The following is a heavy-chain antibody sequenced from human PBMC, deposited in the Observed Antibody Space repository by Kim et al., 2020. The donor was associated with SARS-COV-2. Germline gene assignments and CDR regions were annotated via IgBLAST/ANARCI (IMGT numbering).Heavy chain of an antibody. CDR1: GITFSTSQ. Sequence: GGSLRLSCASSGITFSTSQMNWVRQAPGKGLEWVSAISSSSRYIYYADSVKGRFTISRDNAQNPVYLQMNSLRVEDTAVYYCARDERAVADPFDYWGQGTQVTVSS. V-gene: IGHV3-21*01. CDR3: ARDERAVADPFDY. D-gene: IGHD6-19*01. J-gene: IGHJ4*02. CDR2: ISSSSRYI.